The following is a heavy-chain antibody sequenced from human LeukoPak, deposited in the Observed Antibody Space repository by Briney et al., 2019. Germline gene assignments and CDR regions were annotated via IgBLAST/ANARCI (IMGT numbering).Heavy chain of an antibody. CDR1: GASISSGSYY. D-gene: IGHD3-22*01. CDR3: ARGSYGPNAYYYDSSGYYQYYFDY. J-gene: IGHJ4*02. V-gene: IGHV4-39*01. CDR2: TYFSQST. Sequence: SQTLSLTCTVSGASISSGSYYWSWTRQPPGKGLEWIAITYFSQSTYYNPSLKSRVNISVDTSKNQFSLKLSSVTAADTAVYYCARGSYGPNAYYYDSSGYYQYYFDYWGQGTLVTVSS.